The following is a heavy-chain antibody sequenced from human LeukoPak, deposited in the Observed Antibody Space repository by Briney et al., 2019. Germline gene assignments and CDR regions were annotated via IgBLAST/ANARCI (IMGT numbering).Heavy chain of an antibody. CDR3: ARDRSGSYDDY. Sequence: AGGSLRLSCAASGFTFSSYSMHWVRQAPGKGLEWVSYISSSSSTIYYADSVKGRFTISRDNAKNSLYLQMNSLRAEDTAVYYCARDRSGSYDDYWGQGTLVTVSS. CDR2: ISSSSSTI. J-gene: IGHJ4*02. V-gene: IGHV3-48*01. D-gene: IGHD1-26*01. CDR1: GFTFSSYS.